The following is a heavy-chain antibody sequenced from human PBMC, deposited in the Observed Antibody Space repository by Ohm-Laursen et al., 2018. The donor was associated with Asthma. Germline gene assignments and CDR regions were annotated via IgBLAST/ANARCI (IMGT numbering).Heavy chain of an antibody. CDR3: ARKVSSGWLFDF. V-gene: IGHV3-23*01. D-gene: IGHD6-19*01. Sequence: GSLRLSCSASGFTFSSYAMSWVRQAPGKGLEWVSAISGSGGSTYYADSVKGRFTISRDNSKNTLYLQMNSLRAEDTAVYYCARKVSSGWLFDFWGQGTLVTVSS. CDR1: GFTFSSYA. J-gene: IGHJ4*02. CDR2: ISGSGGST.